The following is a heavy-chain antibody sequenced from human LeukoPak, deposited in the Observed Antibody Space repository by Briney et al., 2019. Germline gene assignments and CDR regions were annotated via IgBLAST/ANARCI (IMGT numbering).Heavy chain of an antibody. D-gene: IGHD2-2*01. V-gene: IGHV4-39*01. CDR2: IYYSGST. J-gene: IGHJ5*02. CDR1: GGSISSSSYY. Sequence: SETLSLTCTVSGGSISSSSYYWGWIRQPPGKGLEWIGSIYYSGSTYYNPSLKSRVTISVDTSKNQFSLKLSSVTAADTAVYYCARTPAAPKAWFDPWGQGTLVTVSS. CDR3: ARTPAAPKAWFDP.